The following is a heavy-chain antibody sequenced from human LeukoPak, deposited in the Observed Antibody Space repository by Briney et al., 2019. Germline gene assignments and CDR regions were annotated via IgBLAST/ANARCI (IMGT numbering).Heavy chain of an antibody. D-gene: IGHD6-13*01. CDR1: GGSFSGYY. CDR2: INHSGST. CDR3: AREYSSSWYYYYYYMDV. J-gene: IGHJ6*03. V-gene: IGHV4-34*01. Sequence: PSETLSLTCAVYGGSFSGYYWSWIRQPPGKGLEWIGEINHSGSTNYNPSLKSRVTISVDTSKNQFSLKLSSVTAADTAVYYCAREYSSSWYYYYYYMDVWGKGTTVTVSS.